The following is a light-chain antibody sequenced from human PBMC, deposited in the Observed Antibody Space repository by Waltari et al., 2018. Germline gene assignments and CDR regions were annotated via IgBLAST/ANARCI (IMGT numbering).Light chain of an antibody. V-gene: IGKV1-5*03. CDR2: KAS. J-gene: IGKJ1*01. CDR1: RDISRW. CDR3: QQYKTYSPWA. Sequence: DIQMTQSPSTLSASIGDTVTITCRASRDISRWLAWYQQQPGKAPNLLISKASTLESGVPSRFNGSGSGTQFSLTLSSLQPDDFATYYCQQYKTYSPWAFGQGTKVEIK.